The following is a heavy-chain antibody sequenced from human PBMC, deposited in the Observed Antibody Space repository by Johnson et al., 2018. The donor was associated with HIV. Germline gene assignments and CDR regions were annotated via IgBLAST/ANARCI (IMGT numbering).Heavy chain of an antibody. V-gene: IGHV3-23*04. CDR1: GFSFGTYA. J-gene: IGHJ3*02. D-gene: IGHD7-27*01. CDR3: AKDQASVGTGEYAFDI. CDR2: ISGSGGST. Sequence: VQLVESGGGLVQPGGSLRLSCAASGFSFGTYAMSWVRQAPGKGLQWVSGISGSGGSTYYADSGKGRFTLSRDNSKNTLYLQMNSLRAEDTAVYYCAKDQASVGTGEYAFDIWGQGTMVTVSS.